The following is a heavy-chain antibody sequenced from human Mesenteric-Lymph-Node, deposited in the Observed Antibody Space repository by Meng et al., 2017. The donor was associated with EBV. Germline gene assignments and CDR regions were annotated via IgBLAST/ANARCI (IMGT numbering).Heavy chain of an antibody. CDR1: GYTFTSDA. Sequence: QGNVVQSGAESKKPGASVKVSSEAAGYTFTSDAMHWVRQAPGQSLEWIGWINVGKGDTKYSHKFHGRVTSTRDTSATTAYMGLRSLTSEDTAVYYCARDSTVDSRRFDPWGQGTLVTVSS. CDR2: INVGKGDT. D-gene: IGHD3-22*01. V-gene: IGHV1-3*01. CDR3: ARDSTVDSRRFDP. J-gene: IGHJ5*02.